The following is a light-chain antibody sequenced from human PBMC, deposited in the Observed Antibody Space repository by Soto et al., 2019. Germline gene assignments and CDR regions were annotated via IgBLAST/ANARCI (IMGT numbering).Light chain of an antibody. CDR3: QQSYSTPWT. V-gene: IGKV1-39*01. Sequence: DIQMTQSPSSLSASVGDRVTITCRASQSISNYLNWYQQKPGKAPKLLINAASSLQSGVPSRFSGSGSGTDFTLTISSLQPEDFSTYYCQQSYSTPWTFGQGTKMEIK. CDR1: QSISNY. CDR2: AAS. J-gene: IGKJ1*01.